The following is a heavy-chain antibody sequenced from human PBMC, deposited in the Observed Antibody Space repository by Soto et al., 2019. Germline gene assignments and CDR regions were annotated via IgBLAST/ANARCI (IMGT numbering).Heavy chain of an antibody. J-gene: IGHJ4*02. V-gene: IGHV3-30-3*01. CDR2: ISYDGSNK. CDR1: GFTFSSYA. CDR3: ARDGPSSGWQQLVRFRYYFDY. Sequence: GGSLRLSCAASGFTFSSYAMHWVRQAPGKGLEWVAVISYDGSNKYYADSVKGRFTISRDNSKNTLYLQMNSLRAEDTAVYYCARDGPSSGWQQLVRFRYYFDYWGQGTLVTVSS. D-gene: IGHD6-13*01.